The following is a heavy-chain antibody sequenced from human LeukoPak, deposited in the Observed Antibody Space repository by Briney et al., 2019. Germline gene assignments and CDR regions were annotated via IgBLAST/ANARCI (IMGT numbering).Heavy chain of an antibody. CDR1: GDSISSRHYY. J-gene: IGHJ4*02. V-gene: IGHV4-39*07. CDR2: VYYSGTT. CDR3: ARDRTAAGFDY. D-gene: IGHD6-13*01. Sequence: PSETLSLTCAVSGDSISSRHYYWAWIRQPPGKGLEWIGNVYYSGTTHYNPSLKSRVTISVDKSKNQFSLKLSSVTAADTAVYYCARDRTAAGFDYWGQGTLVTVSS.